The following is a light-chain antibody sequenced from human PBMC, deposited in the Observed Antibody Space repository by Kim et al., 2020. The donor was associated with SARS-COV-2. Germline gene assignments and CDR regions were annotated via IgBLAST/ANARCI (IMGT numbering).Light chain of an antibody. CDR3: QQYGGSPLYS. CDR1: QSVGNMY. J-gene: IGKJ2*03. CDR2: GAS. V-gene: IGKV3-20*01. Sequence: EIVLTQSPGTLSLSPGERATLSCRASQSVGNMYLAWYQQKPGQAPRLIIYGASSRATGIPDRFSGSGSGTEFTLTIARLEPEDFAVYYCQQYGGSPLYSFGQGTKLEIK.